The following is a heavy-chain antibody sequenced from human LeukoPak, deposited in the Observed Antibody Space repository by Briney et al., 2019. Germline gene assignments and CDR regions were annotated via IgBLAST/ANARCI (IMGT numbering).Heavy chain of an antibody. J-gene: IGHJ4*02. CDR1: GGSISSYY. CDR3: ASLSGDYGDF. CDR2: IYYSGST. Sequence: SETLSLTCTVSGGSISSYYWSWIRQPPGKGLEWIGYIYYSGSTNYNPSLKSRVTISIDTSKNQFSLKLSSVTAADTAVYYCASLSGDYGDFWGQGTLVTVFS. V-gene: IGHV4-59*01. D-gene: IGHD4-17*01.